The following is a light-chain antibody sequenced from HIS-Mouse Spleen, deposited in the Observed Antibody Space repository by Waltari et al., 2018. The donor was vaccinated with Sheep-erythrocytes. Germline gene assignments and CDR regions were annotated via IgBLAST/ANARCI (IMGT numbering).Light chain of an antibody. Sequence: SSELTQDPAVSVALGQTVRITCQGYSLRSYYASWFQQKPGQAPVLVIYGKNNRPSGIPDRFSGSSSGNTASLTITGAQAEDEADYYCCSYAGSSTPWVFGGGTKLTVL. J-gene: IGLJ3*02. CDR1: SLRSYY. V-gene: IGLV3-19*01. CDR3: CSYAGSSTPWV. CDR2: GKN.